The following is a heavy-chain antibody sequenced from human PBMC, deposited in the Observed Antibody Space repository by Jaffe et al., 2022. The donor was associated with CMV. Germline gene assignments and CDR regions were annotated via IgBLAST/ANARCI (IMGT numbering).Heavy chain of an antibody. Sequence: QVQLQESGPGLVKPSETLSLTCTVSGGSISSYYWSWIRQPPGKGLEWIGYIYYSGSTNYNPSLKSRVTISVDTSKNQFSLKLSSVTAADTAVYYCARAAPLWFGEPKGAFDIWGQGTMVTVSS. CDR2: IYYSGST. CDR1: GGSISSYY. V-gene: IGHV4-59*01. J-gene: IGHJ3*02. D-gene: IGHD3-10*01. CDR3: ARAAPLWFGEPKGAFDI.